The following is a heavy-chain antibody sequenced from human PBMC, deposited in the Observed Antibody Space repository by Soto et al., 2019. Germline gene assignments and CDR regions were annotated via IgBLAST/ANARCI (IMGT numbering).Heavy chain of an antibody. J-gene: IGHJ4*02. CDR3: ARVGDFGYYDYVWGNYRYAYFDY. Sequence: QVQLVQSGAEVKKPGASVKVSCKASGYTFTSYGISWVRQAPGQGLEWMGWISAYNGNTKYAQKLQGRITMTTDTSKNTAYMELRSLRSDDTAVYYCARVGDFGYYDYVWGNYRYAYFDYWGQGTLVTISS. CDR1: GYTFTSYG. V-gene: IGHV1-18*01. D-gene: IGHD3-16*02. CDR2: ISAYNGNT.